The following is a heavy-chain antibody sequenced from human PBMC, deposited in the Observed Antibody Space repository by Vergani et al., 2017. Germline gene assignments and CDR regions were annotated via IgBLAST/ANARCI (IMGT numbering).Heavy chain of an antibody. J-gene: IGHJ6*02. CDR2: IKQDGSDK. Sequence: EVQLVESGGGLVKPGGSLRLSCAASGFTFSSYWMSWVRQAPGKGLEWVANIKQDGSDKFYVDSVKGRFTVSRDNAKNSLYLQMNSLRAEDTAVYYWSGNRGGRGSSYYYGMDVWGQRTTVNVSS. D-gene: IGHD3-10*01. CDR1: GFTFSSYW. V-gene: IGHV3-7*01. CDR3: SGNRGGRGSSYYYGMDV.